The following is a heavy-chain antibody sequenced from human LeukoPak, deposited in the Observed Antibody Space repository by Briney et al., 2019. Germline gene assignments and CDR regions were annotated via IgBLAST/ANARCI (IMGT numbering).Heavy chain of an antibody. CDR1: GGSISSYH. CDR2: IHYSGST. V-gene: IGHV4-59*01. CDR3: ARTTEGYAGGPGYSYYYYMDV. J-gene: IGHJ6*03. Sequence: PSETLSLTCTVCGGSISSYHWSWLRQPPGKGLEWIGYIHYSGSTHYNPSLKSRVTILVDTSKNQVSLKLRSVTAADTAVYYCARTTEGYAGGPGYSYYYYMDVWGKGTTVTISS. D-gene: IGHD5-12*01.